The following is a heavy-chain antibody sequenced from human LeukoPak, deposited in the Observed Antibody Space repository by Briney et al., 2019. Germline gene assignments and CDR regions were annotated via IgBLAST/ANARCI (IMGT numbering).Heavy chain of an antibody. CDR3: AKGAGGFSYYNWFDP. Sequence: PSETLSLTCTVSGGSISSSDYSWVWIRQPPGKGLEWIGTIYYGGSTYYNPSLESRVTISVDTSKNQFSLKLASVTAADTAIYYCAKGAGGFSYYNWFDPWGQGTLVTVSS. D-gene: IGHD5-18*01. CDR2: IYYGGST. J-gene: IGHJ5*02. CDR1: GGSISSSDYS. V-gene: IGHV4-39*07.